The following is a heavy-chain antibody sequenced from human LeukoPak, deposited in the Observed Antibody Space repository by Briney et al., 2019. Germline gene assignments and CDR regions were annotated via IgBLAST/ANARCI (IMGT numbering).Heavy chain of an antibody. Sequence: GASVKASCKASGYTFTGYYMHWVRQAPGQGLEWMGWINPNSGGTNYAQKFQGWVTMTRDTSISTAYMELSRLRSDDTAVYYCARGEGIAAAGVDYWGQGTLVTVSS. CDR1: GYTFTGYY. J-gene: IGHJ4*02. CDR2: INPNSGGT. V-gene: IGHV1-2*04. D-gene: IGHD6-13*01. CDR3: ARGEGIAAAGVDY.